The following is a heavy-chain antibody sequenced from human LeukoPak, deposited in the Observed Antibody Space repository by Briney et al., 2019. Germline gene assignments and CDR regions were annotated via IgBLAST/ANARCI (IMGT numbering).Heavy chain of an antibody. J-gene: IGHJ4*02. D-gene: IGHD6-19*01. V-gene: IGHV4-34*03. CDR3: AVSXRFDY. CDR2: INHSGST. Sequence: SETLSLTCAVYGGSFSGYYWSWIRQPPGKGLEWIGEINHSGSTNYNPSLKSRVTISVDTSKNQFSLRLSSVTAADTAIYARAVSXRFDYWGQGTLVTVSS. CDR1: GGSFSGYY.